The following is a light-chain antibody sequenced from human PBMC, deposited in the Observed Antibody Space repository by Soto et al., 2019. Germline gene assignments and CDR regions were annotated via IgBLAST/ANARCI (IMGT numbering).Light chain of an antibody. J-gene: IGKJ1*01. CDR1: QSVSSSY. Sequence: EIVLTQSPATLPVSPGERATLSCRASQSVSSSYLAWYQQKPGQAPRLLIYGASSRATGIPDRFSGSGSGTDFTLTISRLEPEDFAVYYCQQYGSSLWTFGQGTKVDIK. CDR3: QQYGSSLWT. CDR2: GAS. V-gene: IGKV3-20*01.